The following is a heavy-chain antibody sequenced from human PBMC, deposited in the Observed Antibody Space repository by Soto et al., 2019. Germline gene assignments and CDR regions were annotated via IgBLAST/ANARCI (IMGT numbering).Heavy chain of an antibody. CDR3: ARKYYYGAGTLDY. CDR2: IYPGDSDT. V-gene: IGHV5-51*01. Sequence: GESLKISCKGSGYTFTDYWIGWVRQLPGKGLEWMGIIYPGDSDTRYSPSFQGQVTMSADKSISTAYLQWSSLKASDSAMYYCARKYYYGAGTLDYWGQGTLVTVSS. D-gene: IGHD3-10*01. J-gene: IGHJ4*02. CDR1: GYTFTDYW.